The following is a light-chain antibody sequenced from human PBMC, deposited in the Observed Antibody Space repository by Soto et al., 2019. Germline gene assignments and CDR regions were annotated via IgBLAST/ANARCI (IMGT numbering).Light chain of an antibody. CDR3: SSYTSSSTL. J-gene: IGLJ1*01. V-gene: IGLV2-14*01. CDR1: SSDVGGYNY. CDR2: AVT. Sequence: QSVLTQPASVSGSPGQSITISCTGTSSDVGGYNYVSWYQQHPGKAPKLMIYAVTDRPSGVSSRFSGSKSGNTASLTISGPQAEDEADYYCSSYTSSSTLFGTGTKVTLL.